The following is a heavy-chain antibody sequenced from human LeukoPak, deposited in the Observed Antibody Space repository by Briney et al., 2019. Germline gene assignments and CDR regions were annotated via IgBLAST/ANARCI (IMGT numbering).Heavy chain of an antibody. V-gene: IGHV3-30*02. D-gene: IGHD2-8*01. Sequence: GGSLRLSCAASGFTFSNYGMHWVRQAPGKGLEWVAFIRYDGSNKYYADSVKGRFTVSRDNSKNTLYLQMNGLRPEDTAVYYCANGNRCTSPNCLGYYYFYMDVWGKGTTVTVSS. J-gene: IGHJ6*03. CDR2: IRYDGSNK. CDR1: GFTFSNYG. CDR3: ANGNRCTSPNCLGYYYFYMDV.